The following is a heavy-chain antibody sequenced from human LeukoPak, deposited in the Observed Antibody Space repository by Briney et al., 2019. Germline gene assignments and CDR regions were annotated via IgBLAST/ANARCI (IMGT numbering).Heavy chain of an antibody. CDR3: ARQQVAYYYYYGMDV. CDR1: GYSFTTYW. D-gene: IGHD2-15*01. J-gene: IGHJ6*04. Sequence: GESLRISCKGSGYSFTTYWIAWVRQMPGKGLEWMGIIYPGDSDTRYSPSFQGQVTISADKSISTAFLQWSSLKASDTAMYYCARQQVAYYYYYGMDVWGKGTTVTVSS. V-gene: IGHV5-51*01. CDR2: IYPGDSDT.